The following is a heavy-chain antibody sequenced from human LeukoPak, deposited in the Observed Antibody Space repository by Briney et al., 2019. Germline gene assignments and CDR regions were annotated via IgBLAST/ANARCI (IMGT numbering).Heavy chain of an antibody. CDR3: ARHKWLQPIDY. J-gene: IGHJ4*02. D-gene: IGHD5-24*01. CDR1: GGSISSGGYS. V-gene: IGHV4-61*08. Sequence: SSETLSLTCAVSGGSISSGGYSWSWIRQPPGKGLEWIAHIYYSGSTNYNPSLKSRVTILVDTSKNQFSLKLSSVTAADTAVYYCARHKWLQPIDYWGQGTLVTVSS. CDR2: IYYSGST.